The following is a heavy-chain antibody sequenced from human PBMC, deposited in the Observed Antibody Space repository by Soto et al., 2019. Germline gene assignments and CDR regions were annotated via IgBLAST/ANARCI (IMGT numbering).Heavy chain of an antibody. CDR3: ARQVGSGTTGGMDV. D-gene: IGHD1-7*01. Sequence: QLQLQESGPGLVKPSETLSLTCSVSGGSISRTNYYWVWIRKSPGKRLEWIVSIYYSGNTHNNPFLRSRVTLSLDTSKNQFSLNLGSVTAADTAVYYCARQVGSGTTGGMDVWGLGTTGTVSS. V-gene: IGHV4-39*01. CDR2: IYYSGNT. J-gene: IGHJ6*02. CDR1: GGSISRTNYY.